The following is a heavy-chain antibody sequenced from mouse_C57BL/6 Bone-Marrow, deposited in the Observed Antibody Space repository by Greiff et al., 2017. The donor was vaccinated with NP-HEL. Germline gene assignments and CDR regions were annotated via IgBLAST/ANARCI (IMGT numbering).Heavy chain of an antibody. D-gene: IGHD2-4*01. V-gene: IGHV2-2*01. CDR2: IWSGGST. CDR1: GFSLTSYG. J-gene: IGHJ4*01. Sequence: QVQLQQSGPGLVQPSQSLSITCTVSGFSLTSYGVHWVRQSPGKGLEWLGVIWSGGSTDYNAAFISRLSISKDNSKSQVFFKMNSLQADDTAIYYCARNYYDYDGGGYYAMDYWGQGTSVTVSS. CDR3: ARNYYDYDGGGYYAMDY.